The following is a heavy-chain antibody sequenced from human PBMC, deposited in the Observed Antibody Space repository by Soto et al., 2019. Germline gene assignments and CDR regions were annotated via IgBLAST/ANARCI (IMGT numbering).Heavy chain of an antibody. J-gene: IGHJ6*02. CDR3: ARDTEYYYDSSGYYYYGMDV. Sequence: QVQLVQSGSELKKPGASVKVSCKASGYTFTSYAMNWVRQAPGQGLEWMGWINTNTGNPTYAQGFTGRFVFSLDTSVRKAYLQICSLKAEDTAVYYCARDTEYYYDSSGYYYYGMDVWGQGTTVTVSS. D-gene: IGHD3-22*01. CDR1: GYTFTSYA. CDR2: INTNTGNP. V-gene: IGHV7-4-1*01.